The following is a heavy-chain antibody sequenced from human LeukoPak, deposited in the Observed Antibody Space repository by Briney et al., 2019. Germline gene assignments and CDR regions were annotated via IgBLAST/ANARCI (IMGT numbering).Heavy chain of an antibody. CDR2: ISSSSSYI. J-gene: IGHJ4*02. CDR1: GFTFSSYS. CDR3: ARGSSSWLGPDY. Sequence: GGSLRLSCAASGFTFSSYSMNWVRQAPGKGLEWVSSISSSSSYIYYADSVKGRFTISRDNAKNSLYLQMNSLRAEDTAVYYCARGSSSWLGPDYWGQGTLVTVSS. V-gene: IGHV3-21*01. D-gene: IGHD6-13*01.